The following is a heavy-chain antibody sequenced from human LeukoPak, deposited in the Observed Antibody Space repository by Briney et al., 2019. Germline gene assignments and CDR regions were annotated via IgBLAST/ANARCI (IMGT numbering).Heavy chain of an antibody. CDR2: IYYSGST. CDR1: GGSISSGDYY. J-gene: IGHJ4*02. Sequence: SETLSVTCTVSGGSISSGDYYWSRIRQPPGKGLEWIGYIYYSGSTYYNPSLKGRVTISVDTSKNQFSLKLSSVTAADTAVYYCARDSGTGDFDYWGQGTLVTVSS. CDR3: ARDSGTGDFDY. V-gene: IGHV4-30-4*08. D-gene: IGHD3-10*01.